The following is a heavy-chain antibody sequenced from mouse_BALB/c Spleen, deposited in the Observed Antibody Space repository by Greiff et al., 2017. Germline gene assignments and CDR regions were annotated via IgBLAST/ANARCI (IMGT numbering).Heavy chain of an antibody. Sequence: LQQPGSELVRPGASVKLSCKASGYTFTSYWMHWVKQRPGQGLEWIGNIYPGSGSTNYDEKFKSKATLTVDTSSSTAYMQLSSLTSEDSAVYYCTRYGYRYWYFDVWGAGTTVTVSS. J-gene: IGHJ1*01. CDR3: TRYGYRYWYFDV. D-gene: IGHD2-2*01. CDR1: GYTFTSYW. V-gene: IGHV1S22*01. CDR2: IYPGSGST.